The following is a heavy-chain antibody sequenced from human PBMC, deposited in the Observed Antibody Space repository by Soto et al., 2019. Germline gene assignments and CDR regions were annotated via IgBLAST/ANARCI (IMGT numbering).Heavy chain of an antibody. V-gene: IGHV1-69*13. CDR3: ESDPDYYDSSGYYALGAFDI. Sequence: SSVKVSCKASGGTFSSYAISCVRQAPGQRLEGMGGVIPIFGTANYAQKFQGRVTITADESTSTAYMELSSLRSEDTAVYYCESDPDYYDSSGYYALGAFDIWGQGTMVTVSS. CDR2: VIPIFGTA. CDR1: GGTFSSYA. D-gene: IGHD3-22*01. J-gene: IGHJ3*02.